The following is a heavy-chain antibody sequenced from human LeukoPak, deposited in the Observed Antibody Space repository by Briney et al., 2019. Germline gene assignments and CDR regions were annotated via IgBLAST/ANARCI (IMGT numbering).Heavy chain of an antibody. CDR3: ARSSSYYYDSSGYYSGVFGY. D-gene: IGHD3-22*01. CDR2: IYYSGST. J-gene: IGHJ4*02. Sequence: SETLSLTCTVSGGSISSYYWSWIRQPPGKGLEWIGYIYYSGSTNYNPSLKSRVTISVDTSKNQFSLKLSSVTAADTAVYYCARSSSYYYDSSGYYSGVFGYWGQGTLVNVSS. CDR1: GGSISSYY. V-gene: IGHV4-59*01.